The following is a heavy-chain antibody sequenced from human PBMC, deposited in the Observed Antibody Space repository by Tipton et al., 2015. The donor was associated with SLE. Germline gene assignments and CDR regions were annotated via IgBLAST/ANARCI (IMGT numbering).Heavy chain of an antibody. V-gene: IGHV4-59*01. CDR1: GGSISSYY. CDR3: ARHTLITGTDYFDL. D-gene: IGHD1-7*01. Sequence: LRLSCTVSGGSISSYYWSWIRQPPGRGLEWIGYISYSGSTNYNPSLRSRVTISVDTSKNQFSLKLSSVTAADTAVYYCARHTLITGTDYFDLWGRGTLVTVSS. CDR2: ISYSGST. J-gene: IGHJ2*01.